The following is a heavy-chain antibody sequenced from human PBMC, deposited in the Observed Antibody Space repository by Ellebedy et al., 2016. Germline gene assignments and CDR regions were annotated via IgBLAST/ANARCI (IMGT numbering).Heavy chain of an antibody. D-gene: IGHD6-6*01. J-gene: IGHJ4*02. V-gene: IGHV1-3*01. CDR3: ARDGGYSSSSPLDY. Sequence: ASVKVSCKASGYTFSFYTMHWVRQAPGQRPEWMEWINAGNGKTKYSQKFQGRVTITRDTSASTTYMELSSLTSEDAAVYYCARDGGYSSSSPLDYWGQGTLVTVSS. CDR2: INAGNGKT. CDR1: GYTFSFYT.